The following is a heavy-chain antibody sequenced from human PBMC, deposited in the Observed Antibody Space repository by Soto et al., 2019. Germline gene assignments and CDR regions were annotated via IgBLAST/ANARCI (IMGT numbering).Heavy chain of an antibody. CDR3: ARVGGYSFGDYYYYGMDV. CDR2: IIPIFGTA. CDR1: GGTFSSYA. Sequence: SVKVSCKASGGTFSSYAISWARQAPGQGLEWMGGIIPIFGTANYAQKFQGRVTITADESTSTAYMELSSLRSEDTAVYYCARVGGYSFGDYYYYGMDVWGQGTTVTVSS. J-gene: IGHJ6*02. V-gene: IGHV1-69*13. D-gene: IGHD3-22*01.